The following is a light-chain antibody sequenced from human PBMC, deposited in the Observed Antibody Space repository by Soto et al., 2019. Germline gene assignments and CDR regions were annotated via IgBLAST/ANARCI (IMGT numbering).Light chain of an antibody. CDR2: GAS. CDR3: QHYHNWPPWT. Sequence: EIVMTQSPVTLSVSPGERATLSCRASQSVSSNLAWYQQKPGHAPRLLIYGASTRATGVPARFSGSGSGTEFTLTISSLQSEDFAVYYCQHYHNWPPWTFGQGTKVEIK. J-gene: IGKJ1*01. V-gene: IGKV3-15*01. CDR1: QSVSSN.